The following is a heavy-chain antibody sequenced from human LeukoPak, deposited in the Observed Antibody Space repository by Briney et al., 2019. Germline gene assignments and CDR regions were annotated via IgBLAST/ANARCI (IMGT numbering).Heavy chain of an antibody. J-gene: IGHJ6*02. CDR1: GYAFTSYD. V-gene: IGHV1-3*01. CDR3: ATQIYGDYSYYYYGMDV. Sequence: ASVKVSCKASGYAFTSYDINWVRQATGQRLEWMGWINAGNGNTKYSQKFQGRVTITRDTSASTAYMELSSLRSEDTAVYYCATQIYGDYSYYYYGMDVWGQGTTVTVSS. CDR2: INAGNGNT. D-gene: IGHD4-17*01.